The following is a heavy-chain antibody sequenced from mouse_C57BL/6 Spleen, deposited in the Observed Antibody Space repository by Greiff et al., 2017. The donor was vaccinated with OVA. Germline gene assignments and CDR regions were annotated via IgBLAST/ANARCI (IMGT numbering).Heavy chain of an antibody. CDR1: GYTFTSYW. Sequence: VQLQQPGAELVMPGASVKLSCKASGYTFTSYWMHWVKQRPGQGLEWIGEIDPPDSYTNYNQKFKGKSTLTVDKSSSTAYMQLSSLTSEDSAVYYCARRTAVGVWYFDVWGTGTTVTVSS. V-gene: IGHV1-69*01. CDR3: ARRTAVGVWYFDV. J-gene: IGHJ1*03. D-gene: IGHD1-1*01. CDR2: IDPPDSYT.